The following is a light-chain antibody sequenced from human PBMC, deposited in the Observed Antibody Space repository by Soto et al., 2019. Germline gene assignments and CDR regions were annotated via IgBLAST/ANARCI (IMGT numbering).Light chain of an antibody. Sequence: QSVLTQPASASGSPGQSITISCTGTSSDVGGYNYVSWYQQHPGKAPKLMIYDVSNRPSGVSNRFSGSKSGNTASLTISGLQAEDEADYYCSSYTSSSTPEVFGGGTKLTVL. J-gene: IGLJ2*01. CDR2: DVS. CDR3: SSYTSSSTPEV. CDR1: SSDVGGYNY. V-gene: IGLV2-14*01.